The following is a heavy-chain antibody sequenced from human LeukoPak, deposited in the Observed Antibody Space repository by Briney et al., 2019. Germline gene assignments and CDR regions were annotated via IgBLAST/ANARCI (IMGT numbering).Heavy chain of an antibody. Sequence: SVKVSCKASGGTFSGSAISWVRQAPAQGLEWMGGIIPISPTANYAQMFHGRVPMTMDGVTATDYMELNSLTSEDTAVYYCATGGVSDTTLVGWFDPWGQGTLVTVSS. CDR2: IIPISPTA. D-gene: IGHD5-18*01. J-gene: IGHJ5*02. CDR1: GGTFSGSA. CDR3: ATGGVSDTTLVGWFDP. V-gene: IGHV1-69*05.